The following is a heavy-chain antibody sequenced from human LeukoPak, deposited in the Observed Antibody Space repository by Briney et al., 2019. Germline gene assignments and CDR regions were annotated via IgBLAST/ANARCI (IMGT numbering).Heavy chain of an antibody. Sequence: GSLRLSCTASGFTFGDYAMSWVRQAPGKGLEWVGFIRSKAYGGTTEYAASVKGRFTISRDDSKSIAYLQMNSLKTEDTAVYYCNTGKNYYDSSGYDYWGQGTLVTVSS. CDR1: GFTFGDYA. J-gene: IGHJ4*02. D-gene: IGHD3-22*01. V-gene: IGHV3-49*04. CDR2: IRSKAYGGTT. CDR3: NTGKNYYDSSGYDY.